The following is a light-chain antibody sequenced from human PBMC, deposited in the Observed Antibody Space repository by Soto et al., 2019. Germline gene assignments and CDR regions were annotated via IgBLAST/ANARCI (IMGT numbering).Light chain of an antibody. J-gene: IGLJ3*02. CDR1: SSNVGGYNF. CDR3: SSYAGHFPWV. Sequence: QSVLTQPRSVSGSPGQSVTISCTGTSSNVGGYNFVSWYQQHPGKAPKLIIYDVAKRPSGVPDRFSGSKSYNTASLTISWLPGEDDADYYRSSYAGHFPWVFGGGTKLTVL. V-gene: IGLV2-11*01. CDR2: DVA.